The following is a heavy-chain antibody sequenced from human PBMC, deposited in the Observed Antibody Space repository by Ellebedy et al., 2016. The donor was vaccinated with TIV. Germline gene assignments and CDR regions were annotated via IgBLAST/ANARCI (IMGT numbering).Heavy chain of an antibody. D-gene: IGHD5-24*01. J-gene: IGHJ4*02. Sequence: PGGSLRLSCAASGFTFSSNDMHWIRQPTEKGLELVAVITSAGDTYYLSSVKCRFIISRDSAKNSLYLQMNSLRAEDTAVYYCARATRGFDYWGQGALATVSS. CDR1: GFTFSSND. CDR2: ITSAGDT. V-gene: IGHV3-13*01. CDR3: ARATRGFDY.